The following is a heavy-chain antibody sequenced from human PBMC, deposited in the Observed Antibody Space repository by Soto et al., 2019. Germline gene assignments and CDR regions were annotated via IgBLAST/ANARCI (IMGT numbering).Heavy chain of an antibody. Sequence: SVKVSCKASGGTFNKYAIDWVRQAPGQGLKWMGGITPLFGTPNYAQRFQGRVTISADEVTSTAYMELRSLRSDDTGVYYCARQFDYDTSGYYYAYWGQGTLVTVSS. CDR1: GGTFNKYA. V-gene: IGHV1-69*13. J-gene: IGHJ4*02. D-gene: IGHD3-22*01. CDR2: ITPLFGTP. CDR3: ARQFDYDTSGYYYAY.